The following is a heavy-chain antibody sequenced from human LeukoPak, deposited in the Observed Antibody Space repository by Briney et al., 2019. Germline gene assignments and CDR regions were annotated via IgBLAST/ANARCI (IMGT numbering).Heavy chain of an antibody. CDR3: ARLPPSINQA. CDR2: IYYSGST. V-gene: IGHV4-39*01. J-gene: IGHJ5*02. D-gene: IGHD3-10*01. Sequence: SETLSLTCTVSGGSISSSSYYWGWIRQPPGKGLEWIGSIYYSGSTYYNPSLKSRVTISVNTSKNQFSLKLSSVTAADTAVYYCARLPPSINQAWGQGTLVTVSS. CDR1: GGSISSSSYY.